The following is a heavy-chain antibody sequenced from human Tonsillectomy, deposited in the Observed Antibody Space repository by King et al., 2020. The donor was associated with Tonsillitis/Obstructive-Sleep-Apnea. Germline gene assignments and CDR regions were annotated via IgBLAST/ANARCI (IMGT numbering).Heavy chain of an antibody. CDR3: ARDPPGSVAYYDFWSGYYTGHAFDI. J-gene: IGHJ3*02. CDR1: GFPSVSM. CDR2: FVRVVRPI. D-gene: IGHD3-3*01. Sequence: VQLVESGGALFSPGGSRSLSLPAPGFPSVSMELNGSRRPQGRGWGWFYNFVRVVRPITYADSWKAELPISRDNAKNSLYLQMNSLRAEDTAVYYCARDPPGSVAYYDFWSGYYTGHAFDIWGQGTMVTVSS. V-gene: IGHV3-48*03.